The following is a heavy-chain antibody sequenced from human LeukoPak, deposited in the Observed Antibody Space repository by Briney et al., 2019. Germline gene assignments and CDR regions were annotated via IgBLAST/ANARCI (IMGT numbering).Heavy chain of an antibody. CDR1: GGSISGYY. CDR3: ARLSPLTGAYYYMDV. J-gene: IGHJ6*03. D-gene: IGHD7-27*01. V-gene: IGHV4-59*01. Sequence: KTSETVSLTCTVSGGSISGYYWSWSRQPPGKGVEWIGNLYYMRGAWYKSSLKSRVTISVDTSKNQFSLKLSSVTAADTAVYYCARLSPLTGAYYYMDVWGKGTTVTVFS. CDR2: LYYMRGA.